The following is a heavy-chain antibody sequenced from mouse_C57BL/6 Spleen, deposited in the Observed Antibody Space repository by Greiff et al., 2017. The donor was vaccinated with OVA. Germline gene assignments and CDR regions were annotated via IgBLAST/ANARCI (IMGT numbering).Heavy chain of an antibody. CDR2: IDPSDSYT. CDR1: GYTFTSYW. CDR3: ARFYGYDGDYYAMDY. D-gene: IGHD2-2*01. V-gene: IGHV1-50*01. Sequence: QVQLKQPGAELVKPGASVKLSCKASGYTFTSYWMQWVKQRPGQGLEWIGEIDPSDSYTNYNQKFKGKATLTVDTSSSTAYMQLSSLTSEDSAVYYCARFYGYDGDYYAMDYWGQGTSVTVSS. J-gene: IGHJ4*01.